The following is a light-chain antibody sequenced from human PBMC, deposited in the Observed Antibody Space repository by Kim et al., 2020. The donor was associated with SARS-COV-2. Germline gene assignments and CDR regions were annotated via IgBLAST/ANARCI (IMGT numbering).Light chain of an antibody. CDR3: QQYHNWPPLT. V-gene: IGKV3-15*01. Sequence: SPGERATLSCRASQSIDSHLAWYQHKPGQAPRLVIYGANTRATGIPARFSGSGSGTEFTLTISSLQSEDFAVYYCQQYHNWPPLTFGGGTKVDIK. CDR1: QSIDSH. J-gene: IGKJ4*01. CDR2: GAN.